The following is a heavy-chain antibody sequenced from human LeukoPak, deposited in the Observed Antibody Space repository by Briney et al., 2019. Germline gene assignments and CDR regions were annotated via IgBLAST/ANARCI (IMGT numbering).Heavy chain of an antibody. Sequence: PSETLSLTCTVSGGSISSSSYYWGWIRQPPGKGLEWIGSIYYSGSTYYNPSLKSRVTISVDRSKNQFSLKLSSVTAADTAVYYCARDRGDGNYDYWGQGTLVTVSS. CDR2: IYYSGST. J-gene: IGHJ4*02. CDR1: GGSISSSSYY. CDR3: ARDRGDGNYDY. V-gene: IGHV4-39*07. D-gene: IGHD3-10*01.